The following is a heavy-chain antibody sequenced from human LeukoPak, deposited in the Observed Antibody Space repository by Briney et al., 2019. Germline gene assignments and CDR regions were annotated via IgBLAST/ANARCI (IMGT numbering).Heavy chain of an antibody. V-gene: IGHV1-18*03. J-gene: IGHJ1*01. CDR1: GYTFTSYG. CDR2: ISAYNGKT. CDR3: ARGPYSSGWPAEYFLH. D-gene: IGHD6-19*01. Sequence: VASVKVSCKASGYTFTSYGISWVRQAPGQGLEWMGWISAYNGKTNYSQKLQGRVTMTTGTSTSTAYMELKSLRSDDMAVYYCARGPYSSGWPAEYFLHWGQGTLLTVSS.